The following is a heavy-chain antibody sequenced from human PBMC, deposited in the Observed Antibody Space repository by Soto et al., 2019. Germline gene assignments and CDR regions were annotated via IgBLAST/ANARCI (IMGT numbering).Heavy chain of an antibody. D-gene: IGHD3-9*01. Sequence: GGSLRLSCAASGFTFSSYGMHWVRQAPGKGLEWVAVIWYDGSNKYYADSVKGRFTISRDNSKNTLYLQMNSLRAEDTAVYYCAREFSEGVDWFPESLDYWGQGTLVTVSS. J-gene: IGHJ4*02. CDR3: AREFSEGVDWFPESLDY. CDR1: GFTFSSYG. V-gene: IGHV3-33*01. CDR2: IWYDGSNK.